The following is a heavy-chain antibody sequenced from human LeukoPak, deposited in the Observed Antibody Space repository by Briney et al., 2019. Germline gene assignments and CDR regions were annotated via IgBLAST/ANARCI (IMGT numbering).Heavy chain of an antibody. CDR2: IKQDESEK. V-gene: IGHV3-7*03. CDR3: ARGVAAAVQGAFDI. J-gene: IGHJ3*02. Sequence: GGSLRLSCAASGFTFSSYWMSWVRQAPGKGLEWVANIKQDESEKYYVDSVKGRFTISRDNAKNSLYLQMNSLRAEDTALYYCARGVAAAVQGAFDIWGQGTMVTVSS. CDR1: GFTFSSYW. D-gene: IGHD6-13*01.